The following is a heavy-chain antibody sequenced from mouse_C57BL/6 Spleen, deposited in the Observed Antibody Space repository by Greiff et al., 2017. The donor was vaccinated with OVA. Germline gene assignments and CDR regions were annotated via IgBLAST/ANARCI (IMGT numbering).Heavy chain of an antibody. D-gene: IGHD6-1*01. V-gene: IGHV1-82*01. CDR2: IYPGDGDT. Sequence: QVQLKESGPELVKPGASVKISCKASGYAFSSSWMNWVKQRPGKGLEWIGRIYPGDGDTNYNGKFKGKATLTADKSSSTAYMQLSSLTSEDSAVYFCARASFLSAWFAYWGQGTLVTVSA. J-gene: IGHJ3*01. CDR3: ARASFLSAWFAY. CDR1: GYAFSSSW.